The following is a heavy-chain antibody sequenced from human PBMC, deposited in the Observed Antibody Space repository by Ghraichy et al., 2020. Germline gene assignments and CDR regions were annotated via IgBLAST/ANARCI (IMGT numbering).Heavy chain of an antibody. Sequence: GESLNISCKGSGYSFTSYWIGWVRQMPGKGLEWMGIIYPGDSDTRYSPSFQGQVTISADKSISTAYLQWSSLKASDTAMYYCARQGEGTMVRGVPDYYYGMDVWGQGTTVTVSS. V-gene: IGHV5-51*01. CDR3: ARQGEGTMVRGVPDYYYGMDV. CDR1: GYSFTSYW. CDR2: IYPGDSDT. J-gene: IGHJ6*02. D-gene: IGHD3-10*01.